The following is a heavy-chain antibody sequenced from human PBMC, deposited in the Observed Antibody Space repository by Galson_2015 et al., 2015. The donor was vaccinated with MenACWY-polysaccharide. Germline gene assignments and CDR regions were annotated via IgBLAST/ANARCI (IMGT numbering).Heavy chain of an antibody. CDR2: INSDASST. CDR1: GLTFSNNW. V-gene: IGHV3-74*01. CDR3: VGPLGRGGTGAYGMDA. Sequence: SLRLSCAASGLTFSNNWIHWVRQVPGKGLVWVSRINSDASSTAYADSVKGRFTISRDNAKNTLYLQMNSLRVEDTAVYYCVGPLGRGGTGAYGMDAWGQGTTVTVSS. D-gene: IGHD3-10*01. J-gene: IGHJ6*02.